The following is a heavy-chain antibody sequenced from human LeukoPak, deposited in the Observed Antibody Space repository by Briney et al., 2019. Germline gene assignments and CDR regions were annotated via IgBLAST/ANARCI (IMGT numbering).Heavy chain of an antibody. V-gene: IGHV4-59*08. CDR3: ARTVSGDYYGMDV. CDR2: TSYSGST. Sequence: PSETLSLTCTVSGGSISNSYWSWVRQPPGKGLEWIGYTSYSGSTNYNPSLKSRVTMSVDTSTDQFPLRLISVTAADTAVYYCARTVSGDYYGMDVWGQGTTVTVSS. D-gene: IGHD1-26*01. J-gene: IGHJ6*02. CDR1: GGSISNSY.